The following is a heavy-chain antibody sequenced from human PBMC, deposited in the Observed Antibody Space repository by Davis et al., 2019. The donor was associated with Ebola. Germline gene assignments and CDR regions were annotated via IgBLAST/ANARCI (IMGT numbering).Heavy chain of an antibody. J-gene: IGHJ2*01. CDR2: INSDGSRT. V-gene: IGHV3-74*01. CDR1: GFTFSTYW. D-gene: IGHD6-13*01. Sequence: GESLKISCAASGFTFSTYWLHWVRQAPGKGLVWVSNINSDGSRTNYADSLKVRFTISRDNAKNTLYLQMNSLRAEDTAVYYCARGSSNWSNWFFDLWGRGTLVTVSS. CDR3: ARGSSNWSNWFFDL.